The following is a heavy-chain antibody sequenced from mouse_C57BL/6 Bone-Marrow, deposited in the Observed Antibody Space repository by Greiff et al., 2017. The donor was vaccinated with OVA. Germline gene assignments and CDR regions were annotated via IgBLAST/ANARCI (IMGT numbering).Heavy chain of an antibody. J-gene: IGHJ3*01. Sequence: EVMLVESGGGLVKPGGSLKLSCAASGFTFSDYGMHWVRQAPEKGLEWVAYISSGSSTIYYADTVKGRFTISRDNAKSTLFLQMTRVGAEDTAMYYCARTAYWGQGTLVTVSA. CDR1: GFTFSDYG. CDR2: ISSGSSTI. V-gene: IGHV5-17*01. CDR3: ARTAY.